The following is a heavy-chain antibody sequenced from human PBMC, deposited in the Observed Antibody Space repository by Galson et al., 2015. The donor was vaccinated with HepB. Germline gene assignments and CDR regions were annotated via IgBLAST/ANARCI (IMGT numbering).Heavy chain of an antibody. V-gene: IGHV4-59*08. J-gene: IGHJ3*02. Sequence: ETLSLTCTVSGGSISSYYWSWIRQPPGKGLEWIGYIYYSGSTNYNPSLKSRVTISVDTSKNQFSLKLSSVTAADTAVYYCASSIAVAGDKDAFDIWGQGTMVTVSS. CDR2: IYYSGST. CDR3: ASSIAVAGDKDAFDI. CDR1: GGSISSYY. D-gene: IGHD6-19*01.